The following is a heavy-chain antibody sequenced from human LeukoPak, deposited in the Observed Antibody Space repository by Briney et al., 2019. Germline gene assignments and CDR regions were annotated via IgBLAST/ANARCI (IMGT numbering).Heavy chain of an antibody. V-gene: IGHV6-1*01. CDR1: GHLVSNNNDP. Sequence: SHTLSLLCDISGHLVSNNNDPWTWIRQSPSRGLEWLARTYYRSKWYNDYAVSVKSRITIKPDTSKNQISLHLNSVTPADTAVYYCVREKIVVAATPYYFNNWGQGTLVTVSS. CDR3: VREKIVVAATPYYFNN. D-gene: IGHD6-19*01. CDR2: TYYRSKWYN. J-gene: IGHJ4*02.